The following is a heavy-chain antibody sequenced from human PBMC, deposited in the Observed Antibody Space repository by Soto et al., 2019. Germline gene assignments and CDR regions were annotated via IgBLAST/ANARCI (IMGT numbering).Heavy chain of an antibody. CDR1: GFNFSDYY. D-gene: IGHD1-1*01. Sequence: GGSLRLSCAASGFNFSDYYMSWIRQAPGKGLEWVSYISSSGSTIYYADSVKGRFTISRDNAKNSLYLQMNSLRAEDTAVYYCARDGNWNDEEGKVHGFWGQGTLVTVSS. J-gene: IGHJ4*02. V-gene: IGHV3-11*01. CDR2: ISSSGSTI. CDR3: ARDGNWNDEEGKVHGF.